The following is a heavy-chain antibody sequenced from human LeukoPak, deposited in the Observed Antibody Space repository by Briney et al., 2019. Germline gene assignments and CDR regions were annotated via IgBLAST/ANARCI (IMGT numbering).Heavy chain of an antibody. Sequence: GASVKVSCKVSGYTLTELSMHWVRQAPGKGLEWMGGFDPEDGETIYAQKFQGRVTMTEDTSTDTAYMELSSLRSEDTAVYYCATWAIAVALFDYWGQGTLVTVSS. CDR3: ATWAIAVALFDY. J-gene: IGHJ4*02. CDR2: FDPEDGET. D-gene: IGHD6-19*01. V-gene: IGHV1-24*01. CDR1: GYTLTELS.